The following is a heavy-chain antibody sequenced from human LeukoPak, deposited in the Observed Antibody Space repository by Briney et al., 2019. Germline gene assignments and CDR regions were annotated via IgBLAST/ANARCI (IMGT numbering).Heavy chain of an antibody. CDR2: ISSSSSTI. J-gene: IGHJ4*02. CDR3: ARDSRIVPYDSSRFEDY. D-gene: IGHD3-22*01. Sequence: PGGSLRLSCAASGFTFSSYSMNWVRQAPGKGLEWVSYISSSSSTIYYADSVKGRFTISRDNAKNSLYLQMNSLRAEDTAVYYCARDSRIVPYDSSRFEDYWGQGTLVTVSS. CDR1: GFTFSSYS. V-gene: IGHV3-48*01.